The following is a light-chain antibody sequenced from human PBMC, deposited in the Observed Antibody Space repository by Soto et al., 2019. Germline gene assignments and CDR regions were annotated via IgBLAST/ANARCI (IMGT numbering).Light chain of an antibody. CDR3: QQYGSSPLFT. CDR2: GAS. CDR1: QSVSSSY. J-gene: IGKJ3*01. V-gene: IGKV3-20*01. Sequence: EIVLTQSPGTLSLSPGERATLSCRASQSVSSSYLAWYQQKPGQAPRLLIYGASGRATGIPDRFNGSGSVTDFTLSIKRLEAEDFAVYYCQQYGSSPLFTFGPGNKVDIK.